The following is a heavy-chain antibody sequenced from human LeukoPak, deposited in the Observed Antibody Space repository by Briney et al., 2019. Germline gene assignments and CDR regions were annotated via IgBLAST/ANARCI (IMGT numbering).Heavy chain of an antibody. J-gene: IGHJ4*02. V-gene: IGHV4-34*01. CDR3: ARDGYSSGWYAE. CDR1: GGSFSGYY. CDR2: INHSGST. D-gene: IGHD6-19*01. Sequence: SETLSLTCAVYGGSFSGYYWSWIRQPPGKGLEWIGEINHSGSTNYNPSLKSRVTISVDTSKNQFSLKLSSVTAADTAVYYCARDGYSSGWYAEWGQGTLVTVSS.